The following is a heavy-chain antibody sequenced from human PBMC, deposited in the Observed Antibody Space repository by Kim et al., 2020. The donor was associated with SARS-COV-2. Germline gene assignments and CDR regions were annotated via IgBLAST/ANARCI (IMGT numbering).Heavy chain of an antibody. Sequence: SETLSLTCTVSGGSISSSSYYWGWIRQPPGKGLEWIGNIYYSGSTYYNPSLKSRVTISVDTSKNQFSLKLSSVTAADTAVYYCARHPLSTFYSRFDYWGQGTLVTVSS. J-gene: IGHJ4*02. CDR3: ARHPLSTFYSRFDY. CDR2: IYYSGST. V-gene: IGHV4-39*01. D-gene: IGHD6-13*01. CDR1: GGSISSSSYY.